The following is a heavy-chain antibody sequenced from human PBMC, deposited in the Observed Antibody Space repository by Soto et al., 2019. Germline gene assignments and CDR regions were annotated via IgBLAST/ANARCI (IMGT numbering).Heavy chain of an antibody. CDR2: ISGSGGST. CDR1: GFTFSSYA. V-gene: IGHV3-23*01. D-gene: IGHD3-10*01. Sequence: PGGSLRLSCAASGFTFSSYAMSWVRQAPGKGLEWVSVISGSGGSTFYADSVKGRFTISRDNSKNTLYLKMNSLRAEDTAVYYWAKDRGYYGSGSSDAFDIWGQGTMVTVSS. J-gene: IGHJ3*02. CDR3: AKDRGYYGSGSSDAFDI.